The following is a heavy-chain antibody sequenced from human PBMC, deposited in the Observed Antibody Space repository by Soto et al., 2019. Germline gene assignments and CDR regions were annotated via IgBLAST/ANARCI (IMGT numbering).Heavy chain of an antibody. D-gene: IGHD6-19*01. CDR2: LSRSGNTI. V-gene: IGHV3-11*01. CDR1: GFTFGDYE. J-gene: IGHJ3*02. CDR3: ARRRGWYEEDAFDM. Sequence: QVQLVESGGGLVQPGGSLRLSCAASGFTFGDYEMSWIRQAAGKGPEWVSFLSRSGNTIYYADSVKGRFSISRDNAENSLYQQMERLGVEETSSYFCARRRGWYEEDAFDMWGQGIMVTVSA.